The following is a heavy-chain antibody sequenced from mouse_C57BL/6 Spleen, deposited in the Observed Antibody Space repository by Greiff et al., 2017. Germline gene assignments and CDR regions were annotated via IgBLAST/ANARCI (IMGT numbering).Heavy chain of an antibody. D-gene: IGHD1-1*01. V-gene: IGHV3-8*01. J-gene: IGHJ1*03. CDR2: ISYSGST. CDR3: ARYPYYGSSYGYVDV. Sequence: EVKLLESGPGLAKPSQTLSLTCSVTGYSITSDYWNWIRKFPGNKLEYMGYISYSGSTYYNPSLKSRIAITRDTSKNQYYLQLNSVTTEDTATYYCARYPYYGSSYGYVDVWGTGTTVTVSS. CDR1: GYSITSDY.